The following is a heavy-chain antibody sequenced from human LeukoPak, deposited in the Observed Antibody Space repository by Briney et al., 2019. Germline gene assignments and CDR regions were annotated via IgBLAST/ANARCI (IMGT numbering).Heavy chain of an antibody. D-gene: IGHD2-21*01. J-gene: IGHJ4*02. CDR1: RFTFSSYA. CDR3: AKFLPTHIVVANYYFDY. CDR2: ISGSGGSI. V-gene: IGHV3-23*01. Sequence: GGSLRLSCAASRFTFSSYAMSWVRQAPGKGLEWVSAISGSGGSIYYADSVKGRFTISRDNSKNTLYLQMNSLRAEDTAVYYCAKFLPTHIVVANYYFDYWGQGTLVTVSS.